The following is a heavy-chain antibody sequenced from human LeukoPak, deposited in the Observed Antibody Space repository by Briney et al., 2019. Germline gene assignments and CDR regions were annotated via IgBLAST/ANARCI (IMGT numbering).Heavy chain of an antibody. CDR1: GGSISSYY. V-gene: IGHV4-4*07. CDR3: ARAIYGDYVGYYYYYYMDV. J-gene: IGHJ6*03. CDR2: ICTSGST. Sequence: SETLSLTCTVSGGSISSYYWSWIRQPAGKGLEWIGRICTSGSTNYNPSLKSRVTMSVDTSKNQFSLKLSSVTAADTAVYYCARAIYGDYVGYYYYYYMDVWGKGTTVTVSS. D-gene: IGHD4-17*01.